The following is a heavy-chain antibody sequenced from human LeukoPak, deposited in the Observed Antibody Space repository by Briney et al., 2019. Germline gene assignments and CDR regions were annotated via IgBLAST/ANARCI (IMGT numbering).Heavy chain of an antibody. J-gene: IGHJ4*02. CDR1: GFTFSSYA. CDR2: IPYDGSNK. D-gene: IGHD3-22*01. Sequence: PGGSLRLSCAASGFTFSSYAMHWVRQAPGKGLEWVAVIPYDGSNKYYADSVKGRFTISRDNSKNTLYLQMNSLRAEDTAVYYCARDRYDSSGYSPSFDYWGQGTLVTVSS. CDR3: ARDRYDSSGYSPSFDY. V-gene: IGHV3-30-3*01.